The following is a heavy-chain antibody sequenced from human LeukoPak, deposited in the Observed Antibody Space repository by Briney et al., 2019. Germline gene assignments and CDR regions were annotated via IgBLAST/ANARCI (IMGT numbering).Heavy chain of an antibody. V-gene: IGHV4-59*12. CDR3: ARGAGWYEY. J-gene: IGHJ4*02. CDR2: IYYSGTT. Sequence: SETLTLTCTVSGRSFSSYYWTWIRQPPGKGLEWIAYIYYSGTTTYYASFDGRVTIFVNTSQDQFLLPQNSVLSADSAVIYFARGAGWYEYWGEGTLV. D-gene: IGHD6-19*01. CDR1: GRSFSSYY.